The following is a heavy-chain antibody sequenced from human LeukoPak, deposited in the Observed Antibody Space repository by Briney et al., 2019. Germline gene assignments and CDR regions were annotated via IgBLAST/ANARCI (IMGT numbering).Heavy chain of an antibody. V-gene: IGHV1-69*05. Sequence: SVKVSCKASGGTFSSYAITWVRQAPGQGLEWMGRIIPIFGTANYAQKFQGRVTITTDESTSTAYMELSSLRSEDTAVYYCARDRPYGTYYFDYWGQGTLVTVSS. D-gene: IGHD4-17*01. J-gene: IGHJ4*02. CDR3: ARDRPYGTYYFDY. CDR1: GGTFSSYA. CDR2: IIPIFGTA.